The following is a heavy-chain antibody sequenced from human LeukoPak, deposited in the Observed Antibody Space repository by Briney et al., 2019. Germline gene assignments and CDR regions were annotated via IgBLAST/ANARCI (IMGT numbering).Heavy chain of an antibody. CDR2: ISYEGESRK. J-gene: IGHJ3*01. Sequence: PGGSLTLSCAASGFIFSNYGMYWVRQAPGKGLDWVAIISYEGESRKHYADSVEGRFTISRYTYKNTLYLQMYSLRPEDTAVYYCARGVTMPRGGIESPADWADGLDVWGQGTMVTVSS. CDR3: ARGVTMPRGGIESPADWADGLDV. CDR1: GFIFSNYG. V-gene: IGHV3-30*03. D-gene: IGHD3-10*01.